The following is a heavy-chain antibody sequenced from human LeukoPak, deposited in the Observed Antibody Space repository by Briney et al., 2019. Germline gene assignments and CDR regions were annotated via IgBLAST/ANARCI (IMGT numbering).Heavy chain of an antibody. CDR2: INHSGST. CDR3: ARPPLGYCSSTSCGGYYYYMDV. J-gene: IGHJ6*03. Sequence: PSETLSLTCAVYGGSFSGYYWSWIRQPPGKGLEWIGEINHSGSTNYNPSLKSRVTISVDTSKNQFSLKLSSVTAADTAVYYCARPPLGYCSSTSCGGYYYYMDVWGKGTTVTISS. CDR1: GGSFSGYY. V-gene: IGHV4-34*01. D-gene: IGHD2-2*01.